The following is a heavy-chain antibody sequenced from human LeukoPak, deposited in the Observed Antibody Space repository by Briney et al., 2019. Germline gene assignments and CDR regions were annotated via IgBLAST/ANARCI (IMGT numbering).Heavy chain of an antibody. CDR1: GYTFTSYD. CDR3: ARVSSMVRGVFDY. CDR2: MNPNSGNT. D-gene: IGHD3-10*01. J-gene: IGHJ4*02. Sequence: ASVKVSCKASGYTFTSYDINWVRQATGQGLEWMGWMNPNSGNTGYAQKFQGRVTMTRNTSISTAYMEPSSLRSEDTAVYYCARVSSMVRGVFDYWGQGTLVTVSS. V-gene: IGHV1-8*01.